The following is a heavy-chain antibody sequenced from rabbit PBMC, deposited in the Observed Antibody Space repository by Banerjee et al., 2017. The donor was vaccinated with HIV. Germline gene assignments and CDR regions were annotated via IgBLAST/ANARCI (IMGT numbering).Heavy chain of an antibody. J-gene: IGHJ4*01. Sequence: QEQLVESGGGLVQPEGSLTLTCTASGFSFSSSYWICWVRQAPGKGLEWIGCIYTGSSDYTDYASWAKGRFTITRSTSLNTVTLQMTSLTAADTATYFCARGAGSDDYRDLWGPGTLVTVS. D-gene: IGHD4-2*01. CDR3: ARGAGSDDYRDL. CDR1: GFSFSSSYW. V-gene: IGHV1S45*01. CDR2: IYTGSSDYT.